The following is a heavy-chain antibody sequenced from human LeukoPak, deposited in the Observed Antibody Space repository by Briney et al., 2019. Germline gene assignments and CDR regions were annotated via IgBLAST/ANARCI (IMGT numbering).Heavy chain of an antibody. CDR1: GGTFSSYA. J-gene: IGHJ4*02. Sequence: GASMKVSCKASGGTFSSYAISWVRQALGQGLEWMGGIIPIFGTANYAQKFQGRVTITTDESTSTAYMELSSLRSEDTAVYYCARGVDRRWLASSNYWGQGTLVTVSS. V-gene: IGHV1-69*05. CDR3: ARGVDRRWLASSNY. D-gene: IGHD5-24*01. CDR2: IIPIFGTA.